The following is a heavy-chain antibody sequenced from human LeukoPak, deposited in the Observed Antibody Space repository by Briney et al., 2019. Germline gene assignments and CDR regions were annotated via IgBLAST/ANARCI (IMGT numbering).Heavy chain of an antibody. J-gene: IGHJ4*02. CDR3: AKLLYYYDSSQPY. CDR1: GSTFDDYG. CDR2: INWNGGST. Sequence: PGGSLRLSCAASGSTFDDYGMSWVRQAPGKGLEWVSGINWNGGSTGYADSVKGRFTISRDNSKNTLYLQMNSLRAEDTAVYYCAKLLYYYDSSQPYWGQGTLVTVSS. V-gene: IGHV3-20*04. D-gene: IGHD3-22*01.